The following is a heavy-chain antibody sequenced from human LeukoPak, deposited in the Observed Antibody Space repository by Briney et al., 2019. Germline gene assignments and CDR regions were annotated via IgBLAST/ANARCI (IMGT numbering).Heavy chain of an antibody. D-gene: IGHD3-10*01. V-gene: IGHV4-4*07. CDR1: GGSISSYY. CDR2: FYTSGST. Sequence: SDTLSLTCTVSGGSISSYYWSWIRQPAGKGLEWIGRFYTSGSTNYNPSLKSRVTISVDKSKNQFSLKLSSVTAADTAVYYCARSPYYYGSGTYYDYWGQGNLVTVSS. CDR3: ARSPYYYGSGTYYDY. J-gene: IGHJ4*02.